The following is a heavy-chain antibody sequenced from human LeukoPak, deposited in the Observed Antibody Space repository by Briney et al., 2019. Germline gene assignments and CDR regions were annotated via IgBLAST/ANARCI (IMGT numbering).Heavy chain of an antibody. CDR1: GYTFTSYG. V-gene: IGHV1-18*01. Sequence: ASVKVSCKASGYTFTSYGISWVRQAPGQGLEWRGWISTYNGNTNYAQKLQGRVTMTTDTSTSTAYMELRSLRSDDTAVYYCARLGHTVLMVYARGPIGGMDVWGQGTTVTVSS. CDR2: ISTYNGNT. J-gene: IGHJ6*02. D-gene: IGHD2-8*01. CDR3: ARLGHTVLMVYARGPIGGMDV.